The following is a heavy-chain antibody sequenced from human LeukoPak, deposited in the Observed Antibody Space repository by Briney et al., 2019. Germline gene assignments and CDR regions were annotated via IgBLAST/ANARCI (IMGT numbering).Heavy chain of an antibody. D-gene: IGHD6-19*01. CDR1: GFTFSSYG. CDR3: AKDVIEASGWDSKGDY. J-gene: IGHJ4*02. CDR2: ISYDGSNK. V-gene: IGHV3-30*18. Sequence: GRSLRLSCAASGFTFSSYGMHWVRQAPGKGLEWVAVISYDGSNKYYADSVKGRFTISRDNSKNTLYLQMNSLRAEDTAVYYCAKDVIEASGWDSKGDYWGQGTLVTVSS.